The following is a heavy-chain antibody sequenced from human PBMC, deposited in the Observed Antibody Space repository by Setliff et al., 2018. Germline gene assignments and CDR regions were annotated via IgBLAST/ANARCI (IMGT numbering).Heavy chain of an antibody. CDR2: IYPGDSDT. V-gene: IGHV5-51*01. J-gene: IGHJ3*02. CDR1: EYSFTTYW. Sequence: PGESLKISCKASEYSFTTYWIGWVRQMPGKGLEWMGIIYPGDSDTRYSPSFQGQVTISADKSINTAYLQWSSLKASDTAMYYCASSSGSSSNDAFDIWGQGTTVTVSS. D-gene: IGHD1-26*01. CDR3: ASSSGSSSNDAFDI.